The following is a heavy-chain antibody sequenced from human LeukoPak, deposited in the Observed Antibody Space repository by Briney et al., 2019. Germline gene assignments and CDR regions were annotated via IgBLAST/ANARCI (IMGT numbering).Heavy chain of an antibody. Sequence: SQTLSLTCTVSGGSISSGDYYWSWIRQPPGKGLEWIGYIYYSGSTYYNPSLKSRVTISVDTSKNQFSLKLSSVTAADTAVYYCAREGSITGTRDLGYWGQGTLVTVSS. J-gene: IGHJ4*02. CDR1: GGSISSGDYY. CDR3: AREGSITGTRDLGY. V-gene: IGHV4-30-4*08. CDR2: IYYSGST. D-gene: IGHD1-20*01.